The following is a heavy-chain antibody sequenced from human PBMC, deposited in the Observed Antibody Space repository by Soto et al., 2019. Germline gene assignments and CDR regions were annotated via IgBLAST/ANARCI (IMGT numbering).Heavy chain of an antibody. CDR2: IIPIFGTA. V-gene: IGHV1-69*01. CDR1: GGTFSSYA. D-gene: IGHD3-9*01. CDR3: ARVGRYFDWSNFFDP. Sequence: QVQLVQSGAEVKKPGSSVKVSCKASGGTFSSYAISWVRQAPGQGLEWMGGIIPIFGTANYAQKFQGRVTITADESTSTGYMELSSVRSEDTAVYYCARVGRYFDWSNFFDPWGQGTLVTVSS. J-gene: IGHJ5*02.